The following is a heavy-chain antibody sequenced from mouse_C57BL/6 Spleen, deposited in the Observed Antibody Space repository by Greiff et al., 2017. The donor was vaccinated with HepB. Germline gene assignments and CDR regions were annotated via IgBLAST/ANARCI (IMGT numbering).Heavy chain of an antibody. Sequence: VQLVESGAELARPGASVKLSCKASGYTFTSYGISWVKQRTGQGLEWIGEIYPRSGNTYYNEKFKGKATLTADESSSTAYMELRSLTSEDSAVYFCARSHQLLGYAMDYWGQGTSVTVSS. J-gene: IGHJ4*01. CDR3: ARSHQLLGYAMDY. V-gene: IGHV1-81*01. D-gene: IGHD1-1*01. CDR1: GYTFTSYG. CDR2: IYPRSGNT.